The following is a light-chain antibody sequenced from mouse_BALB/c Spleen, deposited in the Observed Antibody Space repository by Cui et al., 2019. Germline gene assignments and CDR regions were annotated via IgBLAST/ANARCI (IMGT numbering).Light chain of an antibody. CDR3: QQYSSYPLT. CDR1: QDVGTA. J-gene: IGKJ5*01. CDR2: WAS. V-gene: IGKV6-23*01. Sequence: DIVITQSHNFMPTSVGDRVSITCKASQDVGTAVAWYQQKPGQSPKLLIYWASTRHTGVPDRFTGSGSGTDFTLTISNVQSEDLTDYFCQQYSSYPLTFGAGTKLELK.